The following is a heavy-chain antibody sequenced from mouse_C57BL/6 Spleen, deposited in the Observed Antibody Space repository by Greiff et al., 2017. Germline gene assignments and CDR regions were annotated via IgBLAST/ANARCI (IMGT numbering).Heavy chain of an antibody. Sequence: EVQLQQSGAELVRPGASVTLSCTASGFNIKDYYMHWVKQRPEQGLEWIGRIDPEDGDTDYAPKFQGKVSMTADTSSNTAYLQLSSLTSEDTAVYYCATYGSSHWYFDVWGTGTTVTVSS. CDR3: ATYGSSHWYFDV. D-gene: IGHD1-1*01. CDR2: IDPEDGDT. J-gene: IGHJ1*03. V-gene: IGHV14-1*01. CDR1: GFNIKDYY.